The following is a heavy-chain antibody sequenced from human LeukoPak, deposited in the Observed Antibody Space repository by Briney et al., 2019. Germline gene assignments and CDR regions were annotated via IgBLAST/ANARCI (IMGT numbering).Heavy chain of an antibody. D-gene: IGHD2-2*02. V-gene: IGHV1-69*04. CDR3: ARDLEPAAIRTPNWFDP. J-gene: IGHJ5*02. CDR2: IIPILGIA. CDR1: GGTFSSYA. Sequence: SVKVSCKASGGTFSSYAISWVRQAPGQGLEWMGRIIPILGIANYAQKFQGRVTITADKSTGTAYMELSSLRSEDTAVYYCARDLEPAAIRTPNWFDPWGQGTLVTVSS.